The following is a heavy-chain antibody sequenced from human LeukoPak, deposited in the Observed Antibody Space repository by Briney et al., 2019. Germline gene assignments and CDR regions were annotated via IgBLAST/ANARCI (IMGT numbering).Heavy chain of an antibody. V-gene: IGHV4-38-2*02. CDR1: GYSISSGDY. CDR3: ARNTTGDKKEVNWFDP. J-gene: IGHJ5*02. CDR2: VYHSGST. D-gene: IGHD7-27*01. Sequence: SETLSLTCTVSGYSISSGDYWGWIRQPPGKGLEWIGSVYHSGSTHYNPSLKSRVTISVEKTNNKFSLKLTSVTAADTAVYYCARNTTGDKKEVNWFDPWGQGTLVTVSS.